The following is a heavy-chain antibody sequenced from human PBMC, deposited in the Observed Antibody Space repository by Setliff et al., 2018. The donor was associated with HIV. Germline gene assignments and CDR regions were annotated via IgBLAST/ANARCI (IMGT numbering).Heavy chain of an antibody. V-gene: IGHV1-18*01. D-gene: IGHD3-22*01. CDR1: GYAFTSYG. CDR3: ARVYYDSSGYLAYFDY. Sequence: ASVKVSCKASGYAFTSYGISWVRQAPGQGLEWMGWISAYSGNTNYAQKLQGRVTMTTDTSTSTAYMELRSLRSDDTAVYYCARVYYDSSGYLAYFDYWGQGTLVTVSS. CDR2: ISAYSGNT. J-gene: IGHJ4*02.